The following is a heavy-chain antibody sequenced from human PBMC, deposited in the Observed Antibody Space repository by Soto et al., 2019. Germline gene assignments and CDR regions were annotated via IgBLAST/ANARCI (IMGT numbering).Heavy chain of an antibody. Sequence: GGSLRLSCSTSGFTFITYAMNWVRQAPGKGLEWVSALSGSGGSTYYADSVKGRFTISRDNSKNTLYLQMNSLRAEDTAVYYCAKDRGLAPHYYYGMDVWGQGTTVTVSS. CDR1: GFTFITYA. D-gene: IGHD6-6*01. J-gene: IGHJ6*02. CDR3: AKDRGLAPHYYYGMDV. V-gene: IGHV3-23*01. CDR2: LSGSGGST.